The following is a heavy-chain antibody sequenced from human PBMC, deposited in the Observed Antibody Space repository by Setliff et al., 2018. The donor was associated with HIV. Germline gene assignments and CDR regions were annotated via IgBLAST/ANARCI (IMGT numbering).Heavy chain of an antibody. V-gene: IGHV1-46*01. CDR3: ARCYYDSSGPTDAFDI. Sequence: ASVKVSCKASGYTFTGYYMHWVRQAPGQGLEWMGLINPSGGRTSYAQKFQGRLTMTRDTSRSTVYMELSSLRSEDTAVYYCARCYYDSSGPTDAFDIWGQGTVVTVS. CDR2: INPSGGRT. D-gene: IGHD3-22*01. J-gene: IGHJ3*02. CDR1: GYTFTGYY.